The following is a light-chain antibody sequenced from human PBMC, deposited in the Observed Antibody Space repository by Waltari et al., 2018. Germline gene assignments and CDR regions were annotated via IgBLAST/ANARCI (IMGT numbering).Light chain of an antibody. CDR1: SSDVGGYQR. V-gene: IGLV2-14*01. CDR3: CSYSSSSTRYV. Sequence: QSALTQPASVSASPGQSITISCTGRSSDVGGYQRVSMYQLHPGKAPKLMIYEVSNRPSGVSNRFSGSKSGNTASLTISGLQAEDEADYYCCSYSSSSTRYVCGTGTGVTV. CDR2: EVS. J-gene: IGLJ1*01.